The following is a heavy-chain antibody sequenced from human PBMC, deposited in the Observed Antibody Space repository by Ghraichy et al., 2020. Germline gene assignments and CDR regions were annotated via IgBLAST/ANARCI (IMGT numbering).Heavy chain of an antibody. D-gene: IGHD5-18*01. CDR3: AIDRDTAMDYFDY. V-gene: IGHV3-23*01. Sequence: GGSLRLSCAASGVTFSSYAMSWVRQAPGQGLEWVSAISGSGRTTYYADSVKGRFTISRDNSKKMLYLQMNSLRAEDTAVYYCAIDRDTAMDYFDYWGQGTLVTVSS. CDR1: GVTFSSYA. J-gene: IGHJ4*02. CDR2: ISGSGRTT.